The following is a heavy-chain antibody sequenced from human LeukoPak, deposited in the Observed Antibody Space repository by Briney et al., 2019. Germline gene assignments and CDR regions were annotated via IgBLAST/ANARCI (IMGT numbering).Heavy chain of an antibody. Sequence: GGSLRLSCAASGFTFSSYWMSWVRQAPGKGLEWVSAISGSGGSTYYADSVKGRFTISRDNSKNTLYLQMNSLRAEDTAVYYCAKGGDIVVVPAAIRGWFDPWGQGTLVTVSS. D-gene: IGHD2-2*02. CDR1: GFTFSSYW. V-gene: IGHV3-23*01. CDR3: AKGGDIVVVPAAIRGWFDP. J-gene: IGHJ5*02. CDR2: ISGSGGST.